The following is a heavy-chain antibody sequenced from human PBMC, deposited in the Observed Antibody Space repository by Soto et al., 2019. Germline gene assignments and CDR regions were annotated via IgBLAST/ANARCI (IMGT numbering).Heavy chain of an antibody. CDR1: GGSISRGDYY. CDR3: SRARYCTSPSCYNHYYYGMDI. CDR2: VFYSGSA. V-gene: IGHV4-61*08. Sequence: PSETLSLTCTVSGGSISRGDYYWSWIRQPPGKGLEWVGYVFYSGSARYNPSLRSRVTISKDTAKNQFSLKVTSVTPADTAVYYCSRARYCTSPSCYNHYYYGMDIWGQGTTVTVSS. J-gene: IGHJ6*02. D-gene: IGHD2-2*02.